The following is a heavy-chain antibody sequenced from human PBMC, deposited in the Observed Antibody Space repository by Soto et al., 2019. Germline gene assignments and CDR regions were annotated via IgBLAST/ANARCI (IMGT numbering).Heavy chain of an antibody. CDR3: AREGAVEDCGRDCPPYYGMDV. CDR1: GYTFTSYD. CDR2: MNPNSGNT. Sequence: QVQLVQSGAEVKKPGASVKVSCKASGYTFTSYDINWVRQATGQGLEWMGWMNPNSGNTGYAQKFQGRVTMTRNTSISTAYMELSSLRSEDTAVYYCAREGAVEDCGRDCPPYYGMDVWGQGTTVTVSS. V-gene: IGHV1-8*01. J-gene: IGHJ6*02. D-gene: IGHD2-21*02.